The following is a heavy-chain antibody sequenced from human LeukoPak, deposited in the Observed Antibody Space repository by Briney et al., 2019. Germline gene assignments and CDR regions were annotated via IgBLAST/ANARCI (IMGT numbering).Heavy chain of an antibody. CDR1: GFTFSSYA. CDR2: ISYDGSNK. Sequence: GGSLRLSCAASGFTFSSYAMQWVRQAPGKGLEWVAVISYDGSNKDYADSVKGRFTISRDYSKNTLYLQMNSLRAEDTAVYYCARDYYDSSGGRFDIWGQGTMVTVSS. V-gene: IGHV3-30-3*01. J-gene: IGHJ3*02. D-gene: IGHD3-22*01. CDR3: ARDYYDSSGGRFDI.